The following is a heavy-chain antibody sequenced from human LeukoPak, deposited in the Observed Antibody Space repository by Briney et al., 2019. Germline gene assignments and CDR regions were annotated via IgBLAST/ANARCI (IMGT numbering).Heavy chain of an antibody. CDR3: ARVREVPYYYDSSGYYQNDAFDI. J-gene: IGHJ3*02. CDR1: GGSISIYY. CDR2: IYYSGST. Sequence: SETLSLTCTVSGGSISIYYWSWIRQPPGKGLEWIGYIYYSGSTNYNPSLKSRVTISVDTSKNQFSLKLSSVTAADTAVYYCARVREVPYYYDSSGYYQNDAFDIWGQGTMVTVSS. D-gene: IGHD3-22*01. V-gene: IGHV4-59*01.